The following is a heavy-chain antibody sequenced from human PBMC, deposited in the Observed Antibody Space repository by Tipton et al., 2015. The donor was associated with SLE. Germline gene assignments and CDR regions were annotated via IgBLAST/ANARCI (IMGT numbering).Heavy chain of an antibody. CDR3: AIGSLVQGVITNWFDP. J-gene: IGHJ5*02. Sequence: TLSLTCAVYGGSFSGYYWSWIRQPPGKGLEWIGEINHSGSTYYNPSLKSRVTISVDTSKNQFSLKLSSVTAADTAVYYCAIGSLVQGVITNWFDPWGQGTLVTVSS. CDR1: GGSFSGYY. CDR2: INHSGST. V-gene: IGHV4-34*01. D-gene: IGHD3-10*01.